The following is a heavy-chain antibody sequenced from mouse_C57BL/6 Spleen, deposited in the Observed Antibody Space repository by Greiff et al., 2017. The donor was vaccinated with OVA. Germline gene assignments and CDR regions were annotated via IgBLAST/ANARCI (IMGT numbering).Heavy chain of an antibody. Sequence: EVMLVESGGGLVQPGGSMKLSCVASGFTFSNYWMNWVRQSPEKGLEWVAQIRLKSDNYATHYAESGKGRFTISRDDSKSSVYLQMNNLRAEDTGIYYCTDYYDYPAWFAYWGQGTLVTVSA. CDR3: TDYYDYPAWFAY. CDR2: IRLKSDNYAT. D-gene: IGHD2-4*01. CDR1: GFTFSNYW. J-gene: IGHJ3*01. V-gene: IGHV6-3*01.